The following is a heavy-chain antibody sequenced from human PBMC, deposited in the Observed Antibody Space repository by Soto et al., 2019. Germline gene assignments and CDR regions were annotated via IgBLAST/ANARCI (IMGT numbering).Heavy chain of an antibody. CDR1: GYTFTSYG. CDR2: MSAYNGNT. CDR3: ARGGKYCTNGVCYFYGMDV. V-gene: IGHV1-18*01. Sequence: QVQLVQSGAEVKKPGASVKVSCKASGYTFTSYGISWVRQAPGQGLEWMGWMSAYNGNTNYAQKFQGRVTMTTDTSTSTAYMELRSLRSDDTAVYYCARGGKYCTNGVCYFYGMDVWGQGTTVTVSS. J-gene: IGHJ6*02. D-gene: IGHD2-8*01.